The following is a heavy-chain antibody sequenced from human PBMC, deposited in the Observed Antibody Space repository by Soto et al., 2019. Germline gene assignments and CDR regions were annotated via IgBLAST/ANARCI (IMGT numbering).Heavy chain of an antibody. J-gene: IGHJ4*02. Sequence: GGSLRLSCAASGFTFSNYAMSWVRQAPGMGLECVSSITDSGGTTYYADSVKGRFTISRDNSRNTLYLQMNSLRAEDTAIYYCAKETGPEGYWGRGSLVTVSS. CDR1: GFTFSNYA. V-gene: IGHV3-23*01. CDR2: ITDSGGTT. CDR3: AKETGPEGY.